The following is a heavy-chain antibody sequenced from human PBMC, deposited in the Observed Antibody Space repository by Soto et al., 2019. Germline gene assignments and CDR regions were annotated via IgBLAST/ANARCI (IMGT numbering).Heavy chain of an antibody. Sequence: GASVKVSCKASGGTFSSDAFSWVRQAPGQGLEWMGGIIPTSGTANYAQKFQGRATITADESTSTAYMELSSLTSEDTAAYFCARGQGYCSGGICYYYYYGMDVWGQGTTVTVSS. CDR1: GGTFSSDA. J-gene: IGHJ6*02. CDR2: IIPTSGTA. V-gene: IGHV1-69*13. D-gene: IGHD2-15*01. CDR3: ARGQGYCSGGICYYYYYGMDV.